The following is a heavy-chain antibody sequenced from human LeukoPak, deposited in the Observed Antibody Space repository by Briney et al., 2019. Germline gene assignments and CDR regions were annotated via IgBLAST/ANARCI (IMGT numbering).Heavy chain of an antibody. CDR2: IYYSGSV. J-gene: IGHJ3*02. CDR1: GGSISSSSYY. Sequence: KSSETLSLTCTVSGGSISSSSYYWGWIRRPPGKGLEWIGSIYYSGSVNYNPSLKTRVTISADTSKNQLSLKLTSVTAADTALYYCARQGSGGRALDIWGQGTMVTVSS. CDR3: ARQGSGGRALDI. V-gene: IGHV4-39*01.